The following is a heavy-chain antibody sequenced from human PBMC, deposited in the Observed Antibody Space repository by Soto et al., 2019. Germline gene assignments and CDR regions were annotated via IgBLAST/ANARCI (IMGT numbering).Heavy chain of an antibody. Sequence: SETLSLTCAVSGGSISSGGYSWSWIRQPPGKGLEWIGYIYHSGSTYYNPSLKSRVTISVDRSKNQFSLKLSSVTAADTAVYYCARGALWTLDQWGQGTLVTVSS. D-gene: IGHD3-3*01. CDR3: ARGALWTLDQ. CDR1: GGSISSGGYS. J-gene: IGHJ4*02. V-gene: IGHV4-30-2*01. CDR2: IYHSGST.